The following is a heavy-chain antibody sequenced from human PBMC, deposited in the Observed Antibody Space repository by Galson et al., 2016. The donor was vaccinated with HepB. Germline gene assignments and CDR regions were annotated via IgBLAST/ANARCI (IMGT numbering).Heavy chain of an antibody. V-gene: IGHV4-39*01. CDR1: GGSISGSNCY. CDR3: ATGIVVAGRMYYYYMDV. CDR2: MYYSGST. J-gene: IGHJ6*03. D-gene: IGHD6-19*01. Sequence: SETLSLTCNVSGGSISGSNCYWGWIRQPPGRGLEWIGSMYYSGSTNYNPSLESRVTISVDTSRNHLSLSLSSVTAADTAVYYCATGIVVAGRMYYYYMDVWGKGTSVTVSS.